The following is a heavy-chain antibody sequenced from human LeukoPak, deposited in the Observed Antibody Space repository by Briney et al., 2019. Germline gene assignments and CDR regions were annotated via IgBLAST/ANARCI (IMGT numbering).Heavy chain of an antibody. Sequence: GGSLRLSCAASGFTFSSYAMSWVRQAPGKGLEWVPAISGSGGSTYYADSVKGRFTISRDNSKNTLYLQMNSLRAEDTAVYYCARRALITIFGVSMGAFDIWGQGTMVTVSS. CDR1: GFTFSSYA. V-gene: IGHV3-23*01. D-gene: IGHD3-3*01. J-gene: IGHJ3*02. CDR2: ISGSGGST. CDR3: ARRALITIFGVSMGAFDI.